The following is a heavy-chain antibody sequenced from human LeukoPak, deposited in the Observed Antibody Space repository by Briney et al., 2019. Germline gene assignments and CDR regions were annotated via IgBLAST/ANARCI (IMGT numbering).Heavy chain of an antibody. Sequence: GGSLRLSCAASGFTLSSYGMHWVRQAPGKGLEWVAVISYDGSNKYYADSVKGRFTISRDNSKNTLYLQMNSLRAEDTAVYYCAKGDGSGSYYRNWFDPWGQGTLVTVSS. J-gene: IGHJ5*02. CDR1: GFTLSSYG. CDR3: AKGDGSGSYYRNWFDP. V-gene: IGHV3-30*18. D-gene: IGHD3-10*01. CDR2: ISYDGSNK.